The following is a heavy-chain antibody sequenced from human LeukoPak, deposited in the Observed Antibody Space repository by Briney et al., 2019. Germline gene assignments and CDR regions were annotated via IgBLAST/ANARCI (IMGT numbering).Heavy chain of an antibody. Sequence: SETLSLTCTVSGGSISSYYWSWIRQPPGKGLEWIGYIYYSGSTNYNPSLKSRVTISVDTSKNQFSLKLSSVTAADTAVYYCAKGNQYSSSLDSWSQGTLVTVSS. J-gene: IGHJ4*02. V-gene: IGHV4-59*01. D-gene: IGHD6-13*01. CDR3: AKGNQYSSSLDS. CDR2: IYYSGST. CDR1: GGSISSYY.